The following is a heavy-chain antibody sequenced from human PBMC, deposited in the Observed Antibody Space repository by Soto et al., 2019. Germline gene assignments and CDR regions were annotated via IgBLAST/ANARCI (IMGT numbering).Heavy chain of an antibody. CDR2: ISGSGVST. D-gene: IGHD3-22*01. V-gene: IGHV3-23*01. J-gene: IGHJ4*02. CDR3: AKSPGMYYYDSSGYYHYDY. Sequence: PGGSLRLSCAASGFTFSSYAMSWVRQAPGKGLEWVSAISGSGVSTYYADSVKGRFTISIDNSKNTLYLQMNSLRAEDTAVYYCAKSPGMYYYDSSGYYHYDYWGQGTLVTVSS. CDR1: GFTFSSYA.